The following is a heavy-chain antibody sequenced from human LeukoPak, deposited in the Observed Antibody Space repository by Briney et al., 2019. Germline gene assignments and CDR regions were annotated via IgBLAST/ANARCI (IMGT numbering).Heavy chain of an antibody. CDR3: ARDPSKSSGWRAFFDY. CDR1: GGTLSSYA. Sequence: GASVKVSCKASGGTLSSYAISWVRQAPGQGLEWMGRIIPILGIANYAQKFQGRVTITADKSTSTAYMELSSLRSDDTAVYYCARDPSKSSGWRAFFDYWGQGILVTVSS. CDR2: IIPILGIA. D-gene: IGHD6-19*01. J-gene: IGHJ4*02. V-gene: IGHV1-69*04.